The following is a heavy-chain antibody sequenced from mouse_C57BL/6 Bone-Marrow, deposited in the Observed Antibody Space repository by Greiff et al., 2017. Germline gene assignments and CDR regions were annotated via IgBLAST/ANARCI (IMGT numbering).Heavy chain of an antibody. J-gene: IGHJ4*01. CDR1: GISITTGNYR. Sequence: EVKLMESGPGLVKPSQTVFLTCTVTGISITTGNYRWSWIRQFPGNKLEWIGYIYYSGTITYNPSLTSRTTITRDTPKNQFFLEMNSLTAEDTATYYCARGYSKGAMDYWGQGTSVTVSS. V-gene: IGHV3-5*01. CDR2: IYYSGTI. CDR3: ARGYSKGAMDY. D-gene: IGHD2-5*01.